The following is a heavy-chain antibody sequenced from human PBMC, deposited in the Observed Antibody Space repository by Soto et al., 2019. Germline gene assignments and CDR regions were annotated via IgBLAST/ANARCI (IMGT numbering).Heavy chain of an antibody. CDR1: GGSFSGYY. J-gene: IGHJ6*02. Sequence: SETLSLTCAVYGGSFSGYYWSWIRQPPGKGLEWIGEINHSGSTNYNPSLKSRVTISVDTSKNQFSLKLSSVTAADTAVYYCARLGTFRACYYYYYGMDVWRQGTTVTVSS. CDR3: ARLGTFRACYYYYYGMDV. V-gene: IGHV4-34*01. CDR2: INHSGST.